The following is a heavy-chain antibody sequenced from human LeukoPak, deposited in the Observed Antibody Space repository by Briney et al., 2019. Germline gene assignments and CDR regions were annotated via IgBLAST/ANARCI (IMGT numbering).Heavy chain of an antibody. Sequence: PGGSLRLSCAASGFTFSSYDMNWVRQAPGKGLEWVSYINSGGSTIYYADSVEGRFTISRDNAKNSLYLQMNSLRAEDTAVYYCARDVQFYYDISGHYYPSHYFDYWGQGALVTVSS. CDR3: ARDVQFYYDISGHYYPSHYFDY. CDR1: GFTFSSYD. D-gene: IGHD3-22*01. V-gene: IGHV3-48*03. J-gene: IGHJ4*02. CDR2: INSGGSTI.